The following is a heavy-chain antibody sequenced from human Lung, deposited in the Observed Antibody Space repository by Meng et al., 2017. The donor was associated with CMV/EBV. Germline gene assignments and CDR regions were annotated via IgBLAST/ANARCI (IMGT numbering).Heavy chain of an antibody. CDR2: ISGSGGST. Sequence: EVQLLESXXXXVXXGGXLRLSCAASGFSFSNYAMTWVRQAPGRGLEWVSAISGSGGSTYYADSVKGRFTISRDNSKNTLYLQMNSLRAEDTAVYYCASALVVGDYWGQGTLVTVSS. CDR1: GFSFSNYA. CDR3: ASALVVGDY. J-gene: IGHJ4*02. D-gene: IGHD3-22*01. V-gene: IGHV3-23*01.